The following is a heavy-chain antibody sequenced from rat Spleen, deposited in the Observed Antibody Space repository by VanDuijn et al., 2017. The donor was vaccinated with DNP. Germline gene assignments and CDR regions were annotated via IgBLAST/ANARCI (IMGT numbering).Heavy chain of an antibody. CDR1: GFIFSNYW. J-gene: IGHJ2*01. CDR3: TRSRDVYYFDY. Sequence: EVQLVESGGGPVQPGRSLKLSCVASGFIFSNYWMTWIRQAPGKGLEWVASITNTGGSIYYPDSVKGRFTISRDNAQNTLYLQMNSLRSEDTATYYCTRSRDVYYFDYWGQGVMVTVSS. V-gene: IGHV5-31*01. D-gene: IGHD1-1*01. CDR2: ITNTGGSI.